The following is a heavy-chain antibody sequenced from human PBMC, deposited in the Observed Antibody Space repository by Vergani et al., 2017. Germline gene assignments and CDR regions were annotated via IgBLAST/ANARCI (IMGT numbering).Heavy chain of an antibody. J-gene: IGHJ6*03. Sequence: QVQLVQSGAEVKKPGSSVKVSCKASGGTFSSYAISWVRPAPGQGLEWMGGIIPIFGTANYAQKFQGRVTSTADEATSTAYMELSSLRSEDTAVYYCARGSQGATWGLGYYYYYMDVWGRGTTVTASS. CDR2: IIPIFGTA. D-gene: IGHD1-26*01. V-gene: IGHV1-69*01. CDR1: GGTFSSYA. CDR3: ARGSQGATWGLGYYYYYMDV.